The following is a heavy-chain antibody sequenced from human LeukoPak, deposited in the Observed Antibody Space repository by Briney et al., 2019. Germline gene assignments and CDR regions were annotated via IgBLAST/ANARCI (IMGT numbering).Heavy chain of an antibody. D-gene: IGHD3-10*01. CDR3: AREPVVRGVILGGMDV. CDR2: IYYSGST. CDR1: GGSISSGGYY. Sequence: SETLSLTCTVSGGSISSGGYYWSWIRQHPGKGLEWIGYIYYSGSTYYNPSLKSRVTILVDTSKNQYSLKLSPVTAADTAVYYCAREPVVRGVILGGMDVWGKGTTVTVSS. V-gene: IGHV4-31*03. J-gene: IGHJ6*04.